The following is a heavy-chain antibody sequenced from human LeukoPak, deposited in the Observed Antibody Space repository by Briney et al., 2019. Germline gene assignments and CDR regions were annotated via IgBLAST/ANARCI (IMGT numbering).Heavy chain of an antibody. J-gene: IGHJ6*03. CDR2: IIPIFGTA. D-gene: IGHD6-6*01. Sequence: ASVKVSCKASGGTFISYAISWVRQAPGQGLEWMGGIIPIFGTANYAQKFQGRVTITTDESTSTAYMELSSLRSEDTAVYYCARAAIAARPPLYYYYMDVWGKGTTVTVSS. V-gene: IGHV1-69*05. CDR1: GGTFISYA. CDR3: ARAAIAARPPLYYYYMDV.